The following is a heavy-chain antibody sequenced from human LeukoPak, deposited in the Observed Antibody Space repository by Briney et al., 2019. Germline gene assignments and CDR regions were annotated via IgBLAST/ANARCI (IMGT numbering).Heavy chain of an antibody. CDR1: GFTFFTYW. D-gene: IGHD4-17*01. Sequence: PGGSLRLSCAASGFTFFTYWMNWVRQAPGKGLEWVATMSQDGSEKYYVDSVKGRFTISRDNAKNSLYLQMNSLRAEDTAVYYCASIAPYDYGDYEAFDIWGQGTMVTVSS. CDR2: MSQDGSEK. J-gene: IGHJ3*02. V-gene: IGHV3-7*01. CDR3: ASIAPYDYGDYEAFDI.